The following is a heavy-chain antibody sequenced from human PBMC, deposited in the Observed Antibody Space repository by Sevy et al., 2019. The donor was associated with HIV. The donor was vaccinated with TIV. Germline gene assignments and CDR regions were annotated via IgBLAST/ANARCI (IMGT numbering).Heavy chain of an antibody. V-gene: IGHV7-4-1*02. CDR3: TRDRPNWGNDY. J-gene: IGHJ4*02. D-gene: IGHD7-27*01. CDR2: INTGTGDP. Sequence: ASVKVSCKASGCTFSSCNMNWVRQAPGQGLEWMGWINTGTGDPTYVQGFTGRFVFSLDTSVCTAYLQINSLKAEDTGVYYCTRDRPNWGNDYWGQGTLVTVSS. CDR1: GCTFSSCN.